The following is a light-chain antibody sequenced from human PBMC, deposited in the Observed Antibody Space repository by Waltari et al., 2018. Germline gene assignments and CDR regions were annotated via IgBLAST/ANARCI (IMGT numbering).Light chain of an antibody. CDR3: SSYTSNNAV. Sequence: QSALTQPASASGFPGQSITVSCTGISNDVGIHNFVSWYQHHPGKAPKVVIYDVSYRPSGVSDRFSGSKSGNTASLTISGLQAEDEADYYCSSYTSNNAVFGGGTKLTVL. CDR1: SNDVGIHNF. CDR2: DVS. J-gene: IGLJ3*02. V-gene: IGLV2-14*03.